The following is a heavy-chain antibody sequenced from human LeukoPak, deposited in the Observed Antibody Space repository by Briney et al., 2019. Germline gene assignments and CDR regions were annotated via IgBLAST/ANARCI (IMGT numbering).Heavy chain of an antibody. CDR2: ISYDGSNK. D-gene: IGHD3-10*01. Sequence: GGSLRLSCAASGFTFSSYAMHWVRQAPGKGLEWVAVISYDGSNKYYADSVKGRFTISRDNSKNTLYLQMNSLRAEDTAVYYCARPRRRYGSGSYYPFDYWGQGTLVTVSS. V-gene: IGHV3-30*04. CDR1: GFTFSSYA. CDR3: ARPRRRYGSGSYYPFDY. J-gene: IGHJ4*02.